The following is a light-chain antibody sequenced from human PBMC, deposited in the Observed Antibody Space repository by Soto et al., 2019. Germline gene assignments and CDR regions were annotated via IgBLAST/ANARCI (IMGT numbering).Light chain of an antibody. Sequence: IVMTQSPAPLSVSPGERANLSCRSSQSVGTKLAWYQQKPGQAPRLLIYGASTRATGIPARFSGSGSGTEFTLTISSLQSEDFAVYFCQQYNNWPPVTLGPGTKVDIK. CDR1: QSVGTK. CDR3: QQYNNWPPVT. V-gene: IGKV3-15*01. CDR2: GAS. J-gene: IGKJ3*01.